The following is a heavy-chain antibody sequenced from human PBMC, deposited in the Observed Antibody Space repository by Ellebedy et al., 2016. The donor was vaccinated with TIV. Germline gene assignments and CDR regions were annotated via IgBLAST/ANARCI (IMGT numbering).Heavy chain of an antibody. CDR3: VRDGDGDFDY. CDR1: GFTLSKSW. D-gene: IGHD2-21*02. CDR2: IKLHESEK. V-gene: IGHV3-7*03. J-gene: IGHJ4*02. Sequence: GESLKISCAASGFTLSKSWMNWVRQAPGKGLEWVANIKLHESEKQYVDSVRGRFTISRDNAKNSVYLQMTSLRVEDTAVYYCVRDGDGDFDYWGQGTLVTVSS.